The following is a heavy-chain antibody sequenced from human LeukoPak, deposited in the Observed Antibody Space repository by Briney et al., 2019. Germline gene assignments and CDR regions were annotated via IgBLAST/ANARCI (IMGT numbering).Heavy chain of an antibody. CDR3: ARSTMVRGVPPYYFDY. V-gene: IGHV4-59*12. Sequence: PSETLSLTCTVSGGSISSYYWSWIRQPPGKGLEWIGYIYYSGSTNYNPSLKSRVTISVDTSKNQFSLKLSSVTAADTAVYYCARSTMVRGVPPYYFDYWGQGTLVTVSS. D-gene: IGHD3-10*01. J-gene: IGHJ4*02. CDR2: IYYSGST. CDR1: GGSISSYY.